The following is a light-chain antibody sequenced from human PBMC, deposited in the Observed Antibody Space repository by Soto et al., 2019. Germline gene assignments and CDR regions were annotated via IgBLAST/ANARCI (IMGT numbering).Light chain of an antibody. V-gene: IGKV1-5*01. CDR3: QQSKSLSLS. Sequence: DIQMTQSHSTLSAYVGDRITITCRASQRISGWLAWYQQKPGKAPKLLIYDASTLEDWFPSRFSGSGSGTEYILTISSLQPDDCATYYCQQSKSLSLSFVGGTMV. CDR2: DAS. CDR1: QRISGW. J-gene: IGKJ4*01.